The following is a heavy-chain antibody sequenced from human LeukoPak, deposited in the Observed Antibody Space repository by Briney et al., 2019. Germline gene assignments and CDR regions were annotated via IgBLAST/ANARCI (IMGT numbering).Heavy chain of an antibody. D-gene: IGHD5-24*01. CDR3: ARGRRDGCNYFIWRFDP. CDR1: GYTFTSYY. CDR2: INPSGGST. J-gene: IGHJ5*02. Sequence: ASVKVSCKASGYTFTSYYMHWVRQAPGQGLEWMGIINPSGGSTSYAQKFQGRVTMTRDTSTSTVYMELSSLRSEDTAVYYCARGRRDGCNYFIWRFDPWGQGTLVTVSS. V-gene: IGHV1-46*01.